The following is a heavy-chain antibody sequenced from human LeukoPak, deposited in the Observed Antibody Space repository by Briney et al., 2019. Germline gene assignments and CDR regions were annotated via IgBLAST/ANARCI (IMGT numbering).Heavy chain of an antibody. CDR3: ARGGFDWLLFNYYYYMDV. CDR2: ISSSGSTI. D-gene: IGHD3-9*01. J-gene: IGHJ6*03. Sequence: PGGSLRLSCAASGFTFSSYEMNWVRQAPGKGVEWISYISSSGSTIHYADSMKGRFTISRDNAKNSLYLQMNSLSAEDTAVYYCARGGFDWLLFNYYYYMDVWGKGTTVTISS. V-gene: IGHV3-48*03. CDR1: GFTFSSYE.